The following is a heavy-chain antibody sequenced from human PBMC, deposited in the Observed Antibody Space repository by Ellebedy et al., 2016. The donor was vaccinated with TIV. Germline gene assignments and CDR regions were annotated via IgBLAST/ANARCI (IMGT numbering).Heavy chain of an antibody. CDR3: ARGGRDQWLIDY. J-gene: IGHJ4*02. D-gene: IGHD6-19*01. CDR1: GFTFNIYW. CDR2: LNSDGSNA. V-gene: IGHV3-74*01. Sequence: GESLKISCAASGFTFNIYWMHWVRQTPGKGLVWVSRLNSDGSNAVYADSVRFRFTISRDNAKNTLYLQMNSLSAEDTAVYYCARGGRDQWLIDYWGQGTLVTVSS.